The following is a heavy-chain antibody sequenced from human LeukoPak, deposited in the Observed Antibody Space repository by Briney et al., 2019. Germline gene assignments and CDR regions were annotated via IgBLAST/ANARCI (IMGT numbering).Heavy chain of an antibody. J-gene: IGHJ4*02. Sequence: ASVTVSCKASGGTFSSYAISWVRQAPGQGLEWTGRIIPIFGIANYAQKFQGRVTITADKSTSTAYMELSSLRSEDTAVYYCARWYYYDSSGSDYYFDYWGQGTLVTVSS. CDR3: ARWYYYDSSGSDYYFDY. V-gene: IGHV1-69*04. CDR1: GGTFSSYA. D-gene: IGHD3-22*01. CDR2: IIPIFGIA.